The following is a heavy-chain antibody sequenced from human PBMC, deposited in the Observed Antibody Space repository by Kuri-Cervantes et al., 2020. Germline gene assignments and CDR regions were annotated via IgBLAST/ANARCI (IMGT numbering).Heavy chain of an antibody. CDR2: INHSGST. CDR3: ARALAFDI. V-gene: IGHV4-34*01. Sequence: SQTLSLTCAVYGGSFSGYYWSWIRQPPGKGLEWIGEINHSGSTNYNPSLKSRVTISVDTSKNQFSLKLSSVTAADTTVYYCARALAFDIWGQGTMVTVSS. CDR1: GGSFSGYY. J-gene: IGHJ3*02.